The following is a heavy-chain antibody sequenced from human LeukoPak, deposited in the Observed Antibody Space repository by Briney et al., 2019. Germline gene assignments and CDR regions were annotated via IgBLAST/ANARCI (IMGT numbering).Heavy chain of an antibody. CDR2: ISSGSTYM. CDR3: AREPGPAAPPVDY. V-gene: IGHV3-21*01. Sequence: GGSLRLSCAASGLTFTSYGMNWVRQAPGKGLEWVSSISSGSTYMYYADSVKGRFTISRDNAKNSVYLQMNSLRVEDTAVYYCAREPGPAAPPVDYWGQGTLVTVSS. CDR1: GLTFTSYG. J-gene: IGHJ4*02. D-gene: IGHD2-2*01.